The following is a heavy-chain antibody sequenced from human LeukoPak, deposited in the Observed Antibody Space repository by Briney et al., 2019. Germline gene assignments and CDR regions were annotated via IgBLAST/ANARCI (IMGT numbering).Heavy chain of an antibody. CDR2: IYDNGST. J-gene: IGHJ4*02. D-gene: IGHD6-13*01. V-gene: IGHV4-4*02. CDR3: ASPRAERSTWYAVDY. Sequence: SETLSLTCAVSGGSISRSNWWSWVRQSPGKGLEWIGEIYDNGSTNYNPSLKSRVTISVDKSKNQFSLRLSSVTAADTAVYYCASPRAERSTWYAVDYWGQGTLVTVSS. CDR1: GGSISRSNW.